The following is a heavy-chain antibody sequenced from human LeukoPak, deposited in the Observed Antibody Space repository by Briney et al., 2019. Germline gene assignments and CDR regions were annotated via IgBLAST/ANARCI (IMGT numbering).Heavy chain of an antibody. D-gene: IGHD3-22*01. V-gene: IGHV4-31*02. CDR3: ARIYYYDSGSYYSYFDY. CDR1: GFTFSAYF. CDR2: IYYSGNT. Sequence: LRLSCSASGFTFSAYFMHWVRQHPGEGLEWIGSIYYSGNTYYNPSLKSRVTISVDTSKNQFSLKLSSVTAADTAVYYCARIYYYDSGSYYSYFDYWGQGTLVTVSS. J-gene: IGHJ4*02.